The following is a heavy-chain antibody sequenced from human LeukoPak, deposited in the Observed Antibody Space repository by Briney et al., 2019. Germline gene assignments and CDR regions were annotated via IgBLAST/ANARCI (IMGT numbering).Heavy chain of an antibody. CDR3: ARLPINYYDSSGYPFDY. V-gene: IGHV1-2*02. D-gene: IGHD3-22*01. Sequence: ASVKVSCKASGYTFTGYYMHWVRQARGQGLEWMGWINPNSGGTNYAQKFQGRVTMTRDTSISTAYMELSRLRSDDTAVYYCARLPINYYDSSGYPFDYWGQGTLVTVSS. CDR1: GYTFTGYY. J-gene: IGHJ4*02. CDR2: INPNSGGT.